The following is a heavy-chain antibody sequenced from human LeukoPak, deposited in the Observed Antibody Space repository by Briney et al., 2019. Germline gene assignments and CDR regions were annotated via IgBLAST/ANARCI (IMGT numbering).Heavy chain of an antibody. Sequence: GGSLRLSCAASGFTFSSYAMSWVRQAPGKGLELVSAISLIGGSTHYADSVKGRFTISRDNSMNTLYLQMNSLSAEDTAVYYCAKDRYCSSTTCSRYFDYWGQGTLVTVSS. V-gene: IGHV3-23*01. CDR3: AKDRYCSSTTCSRYFDY. CDR2: ISLIGGST. J-gene: IGHJ4*02. CDR1: GFTFSSYA. D-gene: IGHD2-2*01.